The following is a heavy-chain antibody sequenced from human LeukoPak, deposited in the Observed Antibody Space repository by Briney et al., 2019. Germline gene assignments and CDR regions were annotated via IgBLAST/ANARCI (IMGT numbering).Heavy chain of an antibody. D-gene: IGHD3-16*02. V-gene: IGHV1-58*01. CDR3: AAGPYDYVWGSYRSSWFDP. CDR1: GFTFTSSA. J-gene: IGHJ5*02. CDR2: IVVGSGNT. Sequence: SVKVSRKASGFTFTSSAVQWVRQARGQRLEWIGWIVVGSGNTNCAQKFQERVTITRDMSTSTAYMELSSLRSEDTAVYYCAAGPYDYVWGSYRSSWFDPWGQGTLVTVSS.